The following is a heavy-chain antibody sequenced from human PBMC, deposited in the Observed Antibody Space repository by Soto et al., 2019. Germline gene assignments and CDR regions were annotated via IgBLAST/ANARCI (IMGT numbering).Heavy chain of an antibody. J-gene: IGHJ4*02. CDR3: ARDPKTTGGQHWAFNYFDS. Sequence: HPGGSLRLSCAASGFSFSISPMHWVRQAPGKGPEWVALISYGGTNKFYADSVKGRFTISRDNSKSTLYLHVDSLRPEDAAVYYCARDPKTTGGQHWAFNYFDSWGQGTLVTVSS. V-gene: IGHV3-30-3*01. D-gene: IGHD2-8*02. CDR1: GFSFSISP. CDR2: ISYGGTNK.